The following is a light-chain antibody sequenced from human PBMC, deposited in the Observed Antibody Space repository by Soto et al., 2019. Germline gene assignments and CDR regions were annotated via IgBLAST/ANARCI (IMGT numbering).Light chain of an antibody. V-gene: IGKV3D-15*01. CDR2: DAS. J-gene: IGKJ1*01. CDR1: QSVSRH. CDR3: QQYNNWWT. Sequence: EIVFTQSPATLSLSPGERATISCRASQSVSRHLAWYQQKPGQAPRLLIYDASNRATGIPARFSGSGSGTEFTLTISSLQSEDFAVYYCQQYNNWWTFGQGTKVDIK.